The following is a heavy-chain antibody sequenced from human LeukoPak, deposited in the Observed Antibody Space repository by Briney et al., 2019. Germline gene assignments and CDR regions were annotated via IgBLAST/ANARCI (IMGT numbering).Heavy chain of an antibody. D-gene: IGHD2-8*01. J-gene: IGHJ5*02. V-gene: IGHV3-21*01. Sequence: GGSLRLSCAASGFTFSSYWMSWVRQAPGKGLEWVSSISSSSSYIYYADSVKGRFTISRDNAKNSLYLQMNSLRAEDTAVYYCARGAYCTNGVCSNWFDPWGQGTLVTVSS. CDR2: ISSSSSYI. CDR3: ARGAYCTNGVCSNWFDP. CDR1: GFTFSSYW.